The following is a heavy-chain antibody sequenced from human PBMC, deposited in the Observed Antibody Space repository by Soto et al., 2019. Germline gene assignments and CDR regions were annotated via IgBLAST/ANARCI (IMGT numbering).Heavy chain of an antibody. CDR2: INSDGSST. CDR1: GFTFSSYW. CDR3: ARVVEINLVATMGIAFDI. D-gene: IGHD5-12*01. J-gene: IGHJ3*02. Sequence: EVQLVESGGGLVQPGGSLRLSCAASGFTFSSYWMHWVRQAPGKGLVWVSRINSDGSSTSYADSVKGRFTISRDNAKNTLYLQMNVRRAEVTAVYYCARVVEINLVATMGIAFDIWGQGAIVTVSS. V-gene: IGHV3-74*01.